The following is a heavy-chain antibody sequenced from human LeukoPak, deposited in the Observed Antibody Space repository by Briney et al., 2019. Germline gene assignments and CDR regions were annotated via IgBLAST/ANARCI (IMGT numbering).Heavy chain of an antibody. Sequence: ASVKVSCKASGYTFTSYAMNWVRQAPGQGLEWMRWINTNTGNPTYAQGFTGRFVFSLDTSVSTAYLQISSLKAEDTAVYYCARDNYDILTAYYYGMDVWGQGTTVTVSS. CDR2: INTNTGNP. CDR1: GYTFTSYA. D-gene: IGHD3-9*01. CDR3: ARDNYDILTAYYYGMDV. V-gene: IGHV7-4-1*02. J-gene: IGHJ6*02.